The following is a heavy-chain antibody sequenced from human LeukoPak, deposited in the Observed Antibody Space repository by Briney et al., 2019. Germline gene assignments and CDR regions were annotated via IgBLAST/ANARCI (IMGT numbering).Heavy chain of an antibody. V-gene: IGHV1-3*04. D-gene: IGHD3/OR15-3a*01. CDR1: GYTFTSYA. CDR2: INIGNGNT. J-gene: IGHJ4*02. Sequence: ASVKVSCKASGYTFTSYAMQWMRQAPGQRLEWMGWINIGNGNTKSSQKFQDRVTITRDTSASTAYMELSSLRSEDTAVYYCAKVDSANTYDYWGQGTLVTVSS. CDR3: AKVDSANTYDY.